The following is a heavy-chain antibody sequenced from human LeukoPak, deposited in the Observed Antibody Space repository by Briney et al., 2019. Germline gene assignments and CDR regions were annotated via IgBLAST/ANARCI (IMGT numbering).Heavy chain of an antibody. J-gene: IGHJ6*02. CDR3: ARDRDGDYVNYYYGMDV. CDR1: GGAISSGGYY. V-gene: IGHV4-31*03. CDR2: IYYSGST. D-gene: IGHD4-17*01. Sequence: SQTLSLTCTVSGGAISSGGYYWSWIRQHPGKGLEWIGYIYYSGSTYYNPSLKSRVTISVDTSKNQFSLKLSSVTAADTAVYYCARDRDGDYVNYYYGMDVWGQGTTVTVSS.